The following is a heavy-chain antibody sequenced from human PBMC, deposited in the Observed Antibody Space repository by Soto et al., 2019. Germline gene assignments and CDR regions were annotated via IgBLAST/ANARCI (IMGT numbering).Heavy chain of an antibody. V-gene: IGHV5-51*01. Sequence: GESLKISCKGSGYSFTSYWIGWVRQMPGKGLEWMGIIYPGDSDTRYSPSFQGQVTISADKSISTAYLQWSSLKASDTAMYYCARSRKTGTSTAIDAFDIWGQGTMVTVS. CDR3: ARSRKTGTSTAIDAFDI. J-gene: IGHJ3*02. CDR1: GYSFTSYW. CDR2: IYPGDSDT. D-gene: IGHD7-27*01.